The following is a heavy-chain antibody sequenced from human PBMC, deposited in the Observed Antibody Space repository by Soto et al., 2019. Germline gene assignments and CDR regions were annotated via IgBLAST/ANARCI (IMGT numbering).Heavy chain of an antibody. CDR2: ISNDGDR. CDR3: AKPKYRGVVLNV. V-gene: IGHV3-23*01. CDR1: GFTFSSYA. J-gene: IGHJ6*02. Sequence: GGSLRLSCAASGFTFSSYAIYWVRQAPGKGLEWVSTISNDGDRYYADSVEGRFTISRDNSKDTLYLQMNSLRAEDTALYYCAKPKYRGVVLNVWGQG. D-gene: IGHD3-10*01.